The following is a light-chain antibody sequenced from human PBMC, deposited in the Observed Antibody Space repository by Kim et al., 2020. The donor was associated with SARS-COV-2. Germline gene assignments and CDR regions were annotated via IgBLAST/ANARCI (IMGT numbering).Light chain of an antibody. Sequence: GQSITISCTGTSSDVGTYNLVSWYQQHQGKAPKLMIYEVIKRPSGVSNRFSGSKSGNTASLTISGLQAEDEADYYCCSYAGSSTLLFGGGTQLTVL. CDR3: CSYAGSSTLL. J-gene: IGLJ2*01. CDR1: SSDVGTYNL. CDR2: EVI. V-gene: IGLV2-23*01.